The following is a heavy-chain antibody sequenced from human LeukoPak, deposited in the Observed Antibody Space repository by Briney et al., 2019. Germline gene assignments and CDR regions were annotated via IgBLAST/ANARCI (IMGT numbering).Heavy chain of an antibody. Sequence: PGGSLRLSCAASGFIFSSYAMNWVRQAPGKGLECVSYISSSSTTIYYADSVKGRFTISRDNAKNSLYLQMNSLRAEDTAVYYCARNFHRILYDSSGYYPYWGQGTLVTVSS. CDR3: ARNFHRILYDSSGYYPY. CDR1: GFIFSSYA. D-gene: IGHD3-22*01. J-gene: IGHJ4*02. CDR2: ISSSSTTI. V-gene: IGHV3-48*01.